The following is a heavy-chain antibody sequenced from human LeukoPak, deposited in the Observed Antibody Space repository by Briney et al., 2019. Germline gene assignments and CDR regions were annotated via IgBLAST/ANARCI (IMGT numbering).Heavy chain of an antibody. Sequence: GGSLRLSCAASGFTFSSYSMNWVRQAPGKGLEWVSYISSSSSTIYYADSVKGRFTISRDNAKNSLYLQMNSPRAEDTAVYYCAREGRPQYSGSCFEYWGQGTLVTVSS. CDR2: ISSSSSTI. V-gene: IGHV3-48*04. CDR1: GFTFSSYS. D-gene: IGHD1-26*01. J-gene: IGHJ4*02. CDR3: AREGRPQYSGSCFEY.